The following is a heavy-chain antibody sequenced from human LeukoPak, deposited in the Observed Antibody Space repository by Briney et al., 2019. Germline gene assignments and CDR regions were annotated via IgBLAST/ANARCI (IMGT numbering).Heavy chain of an antibody. D-gene: IGHD2-15*01. J-gene: IGHJ4*02. Sequence: GGSLRLSCAASGFTFSSYGMSWVRQAPGKGLEWVSAISGSGGSTYYADSVKGRFTISRDNSKNTLYLQMNSLRAEDTAVYCCAQPWYSRYYFDYWGQGTLVTVSS. CDR2: ISGSGGST. CDR1: GFTFSSYG. CDR3: AQPWYSRYYFDY. V-gene: IGHV3-23*01.